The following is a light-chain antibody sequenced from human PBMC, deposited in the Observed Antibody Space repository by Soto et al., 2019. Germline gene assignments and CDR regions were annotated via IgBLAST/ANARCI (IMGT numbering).Light chain of an antibody. V-gene: IGKV1-6*01. Sequence: AIQMTQSPSSLSASVGDRVTITCRASQGIRSDLGWYQQKPGKAPKLLIYAASSLQSGVPSRFSSSGSGTDFTLTISSLQPEDFATYYCLQDYNYARTFGQGIKVEIK. CDR1: QGIRSD. CDR2: AAS. J-gene: IGKJ1*01. CDR3: LQDYNYART.